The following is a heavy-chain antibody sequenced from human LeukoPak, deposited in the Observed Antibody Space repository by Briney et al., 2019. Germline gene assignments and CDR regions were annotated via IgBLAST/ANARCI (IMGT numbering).Heavy chain of an antibody. J-gene: IGHJ5*02. D-gene: IGHD2-15*01. Sequence: PSETLSLTCTVSGGSISSYYWSWIRQPAGKGLEWIGRIYTSGSTNYNPSLKSRVTISVDTSKNQFSLRLSSVTAADTAVYYCARDNSALGYCSGGSCYQGSLFNWFDPWGQGTLVTVSS. V-gene: IGHV4-4*07. CDR1: GGSISSYY. CDR3: ARDNSALGYCSGGSCYQGSLFNWFDP. CDR2: IYTSGST.